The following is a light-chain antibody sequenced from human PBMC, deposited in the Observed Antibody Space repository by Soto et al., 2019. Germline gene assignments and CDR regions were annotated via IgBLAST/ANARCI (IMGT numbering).Light chain of an antibody. CDR1: SSDVGGYNY. J-gene: IGLJ3*02. CDR2: EVS. Sequence: QSVLTQPASVSGSPGQSITISCTGTSSDVGGYNYVSWHQQHPGKAPKLIIYEVSNRPSGVSNRFSGSKSGKTASLTISGLQAEDEADYYCNSYTSSRNRVFGGGTKLTVL. V-gene: IGLV2-14*01. CDR3: NSYTSSRNRV.